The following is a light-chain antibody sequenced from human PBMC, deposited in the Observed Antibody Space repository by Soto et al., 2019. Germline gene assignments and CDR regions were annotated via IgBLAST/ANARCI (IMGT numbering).Light chain of an antibody. V-gene: IGKV3-20*01. CDR2: GAS. Sequence: EIVLTQFPGTLSLSPGKSATLSCRASETVAKNYLAWFQKKPGQAPKLLIHGASTRATDIPDRFSGSGSGTDFTLTVSRLEPEAFAVYYCQHYDTAPLSFGGGTRVEI. CDR1: ETVAKNY. CDR3: QHYDTAPLS. J-gene: IGKJ4*01.